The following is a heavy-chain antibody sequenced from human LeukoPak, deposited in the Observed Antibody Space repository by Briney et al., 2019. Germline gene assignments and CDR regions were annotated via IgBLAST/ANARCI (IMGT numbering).Heavy chain of an antibody. Sequence: SETLSLTCTVSGGSISSSSYYWGWVRQPPGKGLEWLGEINHSGSTNYNPSLKSRVTISVDTSKNQFSLKLSSVTAADTAVYYCARGSSGWYRESARWGQGTLVTVSS. D-gene: IGHD6-19*01. CDR3: ARGSSGWYRESAR. J-gene: IGHJ4*02. CDR2: INHSGST. V-gene: IGHV4-39*07. CDR1: GGSISSSSYY.